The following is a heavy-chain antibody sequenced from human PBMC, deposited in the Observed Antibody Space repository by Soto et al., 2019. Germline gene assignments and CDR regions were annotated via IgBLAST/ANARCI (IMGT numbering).Heavy chain of an antibody. Sequence: PGESLKISCKGSGYSFTSYWISWVRQMPGKGLEWMGRIDPSDSYTNYSPSFQGHVTISADKSISTAYLQWSSLKASDTAMYYCARRGYSDSSGYAPFDYWGQGTLVTVSS. CDR3: ARRGYSDSSGYAPFDY. V-gene: IGHV5-10-1*01. D-gene: IGHD3-22*01. CDR2: IDPSDSYT. CDR1: GYSFTSYW. J-gene: IGHJ4*02.